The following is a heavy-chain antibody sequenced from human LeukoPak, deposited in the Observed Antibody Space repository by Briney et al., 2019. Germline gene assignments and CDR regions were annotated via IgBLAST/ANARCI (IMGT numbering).Heavy chain of an antibody. CDR2: INPNSSGT. J-gene: IGHJ5*02. CDR1: GYTFTGYY. Sequence: ASVKVSCKASGYTFTGYYMRWVRQAPGQGLEWMGCINPNSSGTNYAQKFQGRVTMTRDTSITTAYMELSSLRSDDTAVYYCASEYNWNDNWGQGTLVTVSS. CDR3: ASEYNWNDN. V-gene: IGHV1-2*02.